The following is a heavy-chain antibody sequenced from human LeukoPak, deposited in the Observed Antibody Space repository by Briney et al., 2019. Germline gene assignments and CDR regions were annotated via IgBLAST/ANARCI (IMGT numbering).Heavy chain of an antibody. D-gene: IGHD3-10*01. V-gene: IGHV1-8*01. CDR2: MNPNSGNT. CDR3: ATPREVGYYGSGSYSYFDY. CDR1: GYTFTSYD. Sequence: VSVKVSCKASGYTFTSYDINWVRQATGQGLEWMGWMNPNSGNTGYAQKFQGRVTMTRNTSISTAYMELRSLRSDDTAVYYCATPREVGYYGSGSYSYFDYWGQGTPVTVSS. J-gene: IGHJ4*02.